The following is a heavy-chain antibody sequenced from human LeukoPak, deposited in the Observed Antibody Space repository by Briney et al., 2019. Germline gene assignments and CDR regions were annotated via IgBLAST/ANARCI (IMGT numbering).Heavy chain of an antibody. V-gene: IGHV3-23*01. D-gene: IGHD3-10*01. Sequence: GGSLRLSCAVYGITLSNYGMSWVRQAPGKGLEWVAGISDSGGSTNYADSVKGRFTISRDNPKNTLYLQMNSLRAEDTAVYFCAKRGVVIRVILVGFHKEAYYFDSWGQGALVTVSS. CDR2: ISDSGGST. CDR1: GITLSNYG. CDR3: AKRGVVIRVILVGFHKEAYYFDS. J-gene: IGHJ4*02.